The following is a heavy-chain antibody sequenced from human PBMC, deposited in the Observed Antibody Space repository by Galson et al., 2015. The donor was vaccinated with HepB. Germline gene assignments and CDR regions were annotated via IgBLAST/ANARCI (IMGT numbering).Heavy chain of an antibody. V-gene: IGHV2-5*02. CDR3: AHCTSSVFDAFDV. Sequence: PALVKPTQTLTLTCSFSGFSLTTSGVGVGWIRQPPGKALEWLGFIYWDDDKRYSPSLERRLTISMDTSKNQVVLKMTNMDPLDTATYYCAHCTSSVFDAFDVWGQGTVVRVSS. CDR2: IYWDDDK. CDR1: GFSLTTSGVG. J-gene: IGHJ3*01. D-gene: IGHD2-2*01.